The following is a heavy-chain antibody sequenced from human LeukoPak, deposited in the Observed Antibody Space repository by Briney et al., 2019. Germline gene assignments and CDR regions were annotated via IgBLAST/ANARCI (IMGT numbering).Heavy chain of an antibody. CDR1: GFSFSNYA. V-gene: IGHV3-23*01. D-gene: IGHD3-3*01. CDR2: IGSSDNST. CDR3: AKKSYYDFWSDHYRPHFDK. J-gene: IGHJ4*02. Sequence: TGGSLRLSCVASGFSFSNYAMSWVRQAPGKGLEWVTVIGSSDNSTYYADSVKGRFTISRDNSKNTLYLQKDSLRAEDTAVYYCAKKSYYDFWSDHYRPHFDKWGQGTLVTVSS.